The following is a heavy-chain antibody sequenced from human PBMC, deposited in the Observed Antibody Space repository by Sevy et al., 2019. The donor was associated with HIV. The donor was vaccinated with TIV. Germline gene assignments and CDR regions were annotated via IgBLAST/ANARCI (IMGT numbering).Heavy chain of an antibody. CDR3: AKVRYSGSLGAFDY. Sequence: SLKISCVVSGLTFDNYGMHWVRAVPGKGLEWVSGISWNSNSISYADSVKGRFTISRDNAKNSLYLQIDSLRTEDTAIYYGAKVRYSGSLGAFDYWGQGTLVTVSS. CDR2: ISWNSNSI. J-gene: IGHJ4*02. D-gene: IGHD1-26*01. V-gene: IGHV3-9*01. CDR1: GLTFDNYG.